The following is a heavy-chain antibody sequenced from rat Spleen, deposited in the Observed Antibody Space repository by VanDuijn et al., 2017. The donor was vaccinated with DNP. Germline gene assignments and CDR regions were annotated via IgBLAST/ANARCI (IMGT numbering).Heavy chain of an antibody. Sequence: QVQLKESGPGLVQPSQTLSLTCTVSGLSLTSNSVTWIRQPPGKGLEWMGVMWNHGGTDYNSAIKSRLSISRDTSKSQVFLKMNSLQTEDTAMYFCARATYYGNNPYWYYDLWGPGTMVTVSS. CDR2: MWNHGGT. J-gene: IGHJ1*01. CDR3: ARATYYGNNPYWYYDL. V-gene: IGHV2-47*01. CDR1: GLSLTSNS. D-gene: IGHD1-9*01.